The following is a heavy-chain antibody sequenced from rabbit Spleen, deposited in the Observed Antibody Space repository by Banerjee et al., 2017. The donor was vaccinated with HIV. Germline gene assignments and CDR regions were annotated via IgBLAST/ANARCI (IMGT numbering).Heavy chain of an antibody. V-gene: IGHV1S40*01. CDR1: GFSFSSGYY. CDR3: ARAIVPWLGLTRLDL. Sequence: QSLEESGGGLVKPGASLTLTCTASGFSFSSGYYMCWVRQAPGKGLEWVACIGTTTDKVYYASWAKGRFTISSHNAQNTLFLQLNSLTAADTATYFCARAIVPWLGLTRLDLWGQGPLVTVS. CDR2: IGTTTDKV. D-gene: IGHD4-1*01. J-gene: IGHJ3*01.